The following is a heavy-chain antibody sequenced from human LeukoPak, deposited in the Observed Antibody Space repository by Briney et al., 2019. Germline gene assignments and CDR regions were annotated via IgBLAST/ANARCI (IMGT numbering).Heavy chain of an antibody. V-gene: IGHV1-2*02. D-gene: IGHD2-2*02. J-gene: IGHJ4*02. CDR2: INPNSGGT. Sequence: VASVKVSCKASVYTFTGHYIHWGRQAPGQGLEWMGWINPNSGGTKYAQKFQGRVTMTRDTSISTAYMELSRLRSDDTAVYSCSRDYGFYSGLYYFDYWGQGTLVTVSS. CDR3: SRDYGFYSGLYYFDY. CDR1: VYTFTGHY.